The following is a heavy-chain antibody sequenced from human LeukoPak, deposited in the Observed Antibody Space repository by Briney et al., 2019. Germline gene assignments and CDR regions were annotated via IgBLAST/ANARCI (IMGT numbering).Heavy chain of an antibody. D-gene: IGHD3-10*01. J-gene: IGHJ4*02. V-gene: IGHV7-4-1*02. CDR1: GYTFINYA. CDR2: INTNTGNP. Sequence: ASVKVSCKASGYTFINYAMNWVRQAPGQGLEWMGWINTNTGNPTYAQGFTGRFAFSLDTSVSTAYLQISSLKAEDTAVYYCARDGSRRFGELLGYWGQGTLVTVSS. CDR3: ARDGSRRFGELLGY.